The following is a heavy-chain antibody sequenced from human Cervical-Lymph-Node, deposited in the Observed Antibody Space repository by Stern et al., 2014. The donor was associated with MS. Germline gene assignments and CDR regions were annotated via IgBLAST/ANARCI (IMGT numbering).Heavy chain of an antibody. CDR2: IYWDDQK. Sequence: QVTLKESGPALVKPTQTLTLTCTFSGFSLSTSGLGVGWIRQPPGEALEWLAYIYWDDQKRYSPSLNSRLTIPKDTSKNQVVLTLTNVDPVDTATYYCAHRTAGPFDYWGQGTLVTVSS. CDR1: GFSLSTSGLG. CDR3: AHRTAGPFDY. J-gene: IGHJ4*02. V-gene: IGHV2-5*02.